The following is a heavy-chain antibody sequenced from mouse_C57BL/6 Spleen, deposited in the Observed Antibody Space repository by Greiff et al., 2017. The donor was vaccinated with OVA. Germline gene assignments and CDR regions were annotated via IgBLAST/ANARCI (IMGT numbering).Heavy chain of an antibody. CDR2: IDPETGGT. Sequence: QVQLQQSGAELVRPGASVTLSCKASGYTFTDYEMHWVKQTPVHGLEWIGAIDPETGGTAYNQKFKGKAILTADKSSSTAYMALRSLTSEDSAVYYCTRRGGSEGFAYWGQGTLVTVSA. V-gene: IGHV1-15*01. CDR1: GYTFTDYE. J-gene: IGHJ3*01. D-gene: IGHD1-1*01. CDR3: TRRGGSEGFAY.